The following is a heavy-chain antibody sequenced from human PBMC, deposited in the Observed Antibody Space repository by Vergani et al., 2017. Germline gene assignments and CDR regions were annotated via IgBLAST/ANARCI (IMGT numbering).Heavy chain of an antibody. CDR1: GGSISSGGYY. CDR2: IYYSGST. J-gene: IGHJ4*02. Sequence: QVQLQESGPGLVKPSQTLSLTCTVSGGSISSGGYYWSWIRQHPGKGLEWFGYIYYSGSTYYNPSLKSRVTISVDTAKNQLSLKLSSVTAADTTVYYCARECRREYRSSHWGQGTLVTVSS. D-gene: IGHD6-13*01. CDR3: ARECRREYRSSH. V-gene: IGHV4-31*03.